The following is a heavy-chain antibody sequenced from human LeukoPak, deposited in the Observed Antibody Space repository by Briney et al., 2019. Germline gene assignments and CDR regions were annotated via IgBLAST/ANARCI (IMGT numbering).Heavy chain of an antibody. V-gene: IGHV4-59*01. CDR3: ARDQSTSGYLAFDI. J-gene: IGHJ3*02. CDR2: IYYSGST. Sequence: PGGSLRLSCAASGFTFSSYAMSWVRQAPGKGLEWIGYIYYSGSTNYNPSLKSRVTISVDTSKNQFSLKLSSVTAADTAVYYCARDQSTSGYLAFDIWGQGTMVTVSS. CDR1: GFTFSSYA. D-gene: IGHD3-3*01.